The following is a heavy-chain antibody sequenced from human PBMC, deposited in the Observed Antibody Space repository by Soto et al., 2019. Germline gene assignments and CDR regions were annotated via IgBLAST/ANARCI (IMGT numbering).Heavy chain of an antibody. D-gene: IGHD1-26*01. CDR1: GYSFTGHD. J-gene: IGHJ6*02. Sequence: QVQLVQSGAEVRKPGASVRVSCKASGYSFTGHDVNWVRQVSGQGLEWMGWMNPKSGGTGYAQKFQGRFTMTRDTSINTAYMDLSGLTSQATAVYYCVKVAELKSGYYPAMDVWGPGTTVTVSS. CDR2: MNPKSGGT. V-gene: IGHV1-8*01. CDR3: VKVAELKSGYYPAMDV.